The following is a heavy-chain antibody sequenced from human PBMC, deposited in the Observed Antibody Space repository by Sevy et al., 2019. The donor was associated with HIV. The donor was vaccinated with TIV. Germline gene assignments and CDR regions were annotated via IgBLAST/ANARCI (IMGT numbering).Heavy chain of an antibody. CDR1: GYTFTSYG. J-gene: IGHJ4*02. Sequence: ASLKVSCKASGYTFTSYGISWVRQAPGQGLEWMGWISAYNGNTNYAQKLQGRVTMTTDTSTSTAYMELRSLRSDDTAVYYCAREVAAAGNFDYWGQGTLVTVSS. V-gene: IGHV1-18*01. D-gene: IGHD6-13*01. CDR2: ISAYNGNT. CDR3: AREVAAAGNFDY.